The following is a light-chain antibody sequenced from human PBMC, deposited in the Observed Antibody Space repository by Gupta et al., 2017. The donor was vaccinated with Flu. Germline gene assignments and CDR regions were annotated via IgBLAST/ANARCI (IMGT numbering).Light chain of an antibody. J-gene: IGLJ2*01. CDR3: SSFTRIKIVV. V-gene: IGLV2-14*01. Sequence: QSALTQPASVSGSPGQSITISCTGTSSDVGGYNYVSWYQQHPGKAPKLMIFEVNNRPSGVSNRFAGSKSGTKASMTISGLQAEDGAYYYCSSFTRIKIVVFGGGTKMTVL. CDR2: EVN. CDR1: SSDVGGYNY.